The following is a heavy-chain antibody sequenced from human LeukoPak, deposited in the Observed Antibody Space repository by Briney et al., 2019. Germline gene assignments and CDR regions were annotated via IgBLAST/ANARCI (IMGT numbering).Heavy chain of an antibody. D-gene: IGHD5-18*01. J-gene: IGHJ6*02. CDR3: AKETAMVLPTYYYYGMDV. V-gene: IGHV3-9*01. Sequence: GRSLRLSCAASGFTFDDYAMPWVRQAPGKGLEWVSGISWNSGSIGYADSVKGRFTISRDNSKNTLYLQMNSLRAEDTAVYYCAKETAMVLPTYYYYGMDVWGQGTTVTVSS. CDR1: GFTFDDYA. CDR2: ISWNSGSI.